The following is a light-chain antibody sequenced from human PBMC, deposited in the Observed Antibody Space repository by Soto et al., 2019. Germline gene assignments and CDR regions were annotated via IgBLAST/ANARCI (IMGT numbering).Light chain of an antibody. Sequence: IQMTQSPSSLSASVGDRVTISCRASQSINSDLNWYQQRPGKAPKVLIYAASTLQSGVPSRFSGSGSGTHFPLTISSLQPEDFAIYYCQQSYTTPRTFGQGTKVEIK. V-gene: IGKV1-39*01. CDR3: QQSYTTPRT. CDR2: AAS. CDR1: QSINSD. J-gene: IGKJ1*01.